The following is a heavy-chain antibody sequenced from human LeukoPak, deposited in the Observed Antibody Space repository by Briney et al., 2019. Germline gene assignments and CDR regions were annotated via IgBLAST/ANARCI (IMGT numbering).Heavy chain of an antibody. D-gene: IGHD1-1*01. CDR1: GFTFTSYA. Sequence: GGSLRLSCGASGFTFTSYAMGWIRQAPGKGLEWVSAISGGGENTYYEDSVKGRFTISRDNSKNTLYLQMNSLRAEDTATYYCAKPRAMTTGVGRYFDLWGRGTLVTVSS. J-gene: IGHJ2*01. CDR2: ISGGGENT. V-gene: IGHV3-23*01. CDR3: AKPRAMTTGVGRYFDL.